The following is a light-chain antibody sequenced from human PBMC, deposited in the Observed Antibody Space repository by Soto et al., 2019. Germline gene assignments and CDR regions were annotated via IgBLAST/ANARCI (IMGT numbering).Light chain of an antibody. CDR2: DTF. CDR3: QQYGNPPWT. J-gene: IGKJ2*01. V-gene: IGKV3-20*01. Sequence: ETMLTQSPGTLSLSPGERATLSCRASQSVGSTYLAWYQQKPGQAPRLLIYDTFNRATGIPDRFSGSGSGTDFTLTISRLEPEDFAVYHCQQYGNPPWTFGQGTKLEIK. CDR1: QSVGSTY.